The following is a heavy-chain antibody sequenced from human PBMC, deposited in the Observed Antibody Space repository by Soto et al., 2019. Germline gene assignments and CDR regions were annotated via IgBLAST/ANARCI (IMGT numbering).Heavy chain of an antibody. CDR3: VRDAADSGYAFDI. V-gene: IGHV3-33*01. CDR2: IWNDGSNE. D-gene: IGHD3-10*01. Sequence: QLVESGGGVGQPGRFLRLPCAASGFTFSRDAMHWVRQAPGKGLEWVAFIWNDGSNEYYADSVKGRAIISRDSSENTVYLQMNSLRGEDTAVYFCVRDAADSGYAFDIWGQGTMVTVSS. J-gene: IGHJ3*02. CDR1: GFTFSRDA.